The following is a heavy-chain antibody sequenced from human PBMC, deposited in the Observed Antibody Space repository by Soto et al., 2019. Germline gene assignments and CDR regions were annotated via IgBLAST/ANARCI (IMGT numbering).Heavy chain of an antibody. D-gene: IGHD2-8*02. CDR1: GYTFTSYG. J-gene: IGHJ4*02. CDR2: ISAHNGNT. Sequence: QVHLVQSGAEVKKPGASVKVSCKGSGYTFTSYGITWVRQAPGQGLEWMGWISAHNGNTDYAQKLQGRVTVTRDTSTSTAYMELRSLRSDDTAVYYWARGMYGYYWGQGALVTVSS. V-gene: IGHV1-18*01. CDR3: ARGMYGYY.